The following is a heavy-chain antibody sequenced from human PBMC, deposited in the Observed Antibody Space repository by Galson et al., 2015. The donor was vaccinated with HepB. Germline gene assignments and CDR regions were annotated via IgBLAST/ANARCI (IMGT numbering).Heavy chain of an antibody. CDR3: ANGAAMVFHSFDY. Sequence: SLRLSCAASGFTFSSYAMSWVRQAPGKGLEWVSAISGSGGSTYYADSVKGRFTISRDNSKNTLYLQMNSLRAEDTAVYYCANGAAMVFHSFDYWGQGTLVTVSS. V-gene: IGHV3-23*01. CDR2: ISGSGGST. J-gene: IGHJ4*02. CDR1: GFTFSSYA. D-gene: IGHD5-18*01.